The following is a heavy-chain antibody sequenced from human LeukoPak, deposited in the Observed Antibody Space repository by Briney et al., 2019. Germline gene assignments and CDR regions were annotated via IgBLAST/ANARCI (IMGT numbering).Heavy chain of an antibody. CDR3: ARGYCSGGSCSYPN. V-gene: IGHV3-48*04. D-gene: IGHD2-15*01. CDR1: AFTFSDYT. Sequence: GGSLRLSCAASAFTFSDYTMNWVRQAPGKGLEWVSYISSSGSTIYYADSVKGRFTISRDNAKNSLYLQMNSLRAEDTAVYYCARGYCSGGSCSYPNWGQGTLVTVSS. CDR2: ISSSGSTI. J-gene: IGHJ4*02.